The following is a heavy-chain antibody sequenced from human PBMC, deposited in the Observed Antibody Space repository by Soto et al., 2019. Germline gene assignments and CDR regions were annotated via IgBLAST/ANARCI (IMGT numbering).Heavy chain of an antibody. J-gene: IGHJ4*02. D-gene: IGHD3-22*01. Sequence: QVQLVQSGAEVKKPGSSVKVSCKASGDTFSSYAINWVRQAPGQGLEWMGGIIPMFGTANYAQKFKGRVTITAGESKSTVYMELSSRRSEDTAVYYCARVGPAHYYDSSGYYSPLDYWGQGTLVTVSS. CDR1: GDTFSSYA. CDR2: IIPMFGTA. CDR3: ARVGPAHYYDSSGYYSPLDY. V-gene: IGHV1-69*01.